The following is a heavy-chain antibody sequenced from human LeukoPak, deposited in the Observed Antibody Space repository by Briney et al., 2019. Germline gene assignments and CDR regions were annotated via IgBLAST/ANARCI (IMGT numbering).Heavy chain of an antibody. V-gene: IGHV1-46*02. CDR2: INPSDGVI. CDR3: ARRGSGSYVLDY. D-gene: IGHD3-10*01. CDR1: RYTFNRYY. J-gene: IGHJ4*02. Sequence: GASVKVSCKASRYTFNRYYMHWVRQAPGQGLEWMGIINPSDGVIDYAQKFQDRVTMTRDTSASTVYMELSSLRSEDTAVYYCARRGSGSYVLDYWGQGTLVTVS.